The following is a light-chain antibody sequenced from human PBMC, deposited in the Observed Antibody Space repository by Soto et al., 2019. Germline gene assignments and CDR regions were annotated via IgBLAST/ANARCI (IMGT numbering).Light chain of an antibody. CDR1: QSVSDTY. CDR3: QFGTLVWT. CDR2: GAS. V-gene: IGKV3-20*01. J-gene: IGKJ1*01. Sequence: EIVLTQSPGTLSLSPGERATLSCRASQSVSDTYLAWYQQKPGQPPRLLIYGASHRATGIPDRFSGSGSGTDFTLTVSRLEPEDFAVYYCQFGTLVWTFGQGTKVEIK.